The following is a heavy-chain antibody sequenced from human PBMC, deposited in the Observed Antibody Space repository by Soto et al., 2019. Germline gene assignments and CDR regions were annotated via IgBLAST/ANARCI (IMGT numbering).Heavy chain of an antibody. CDR2: SRNKANDYTT. D-gene: IGHD6-13*01. Sequence: PGGSLRLSCTTSGFSLSDHYMDWVRQALGKRLEWVGRSRNKANDYTTEYAASVKGRFTISSDDSKNSLYLQMNSLKNEDTAVYYCTRIPRTGYSSTWYEYWGQGTLVTVSS. V-gene: IGHV3-72*01. J-gene: IGHJ4*02. CDR3: TRIPRTGYSSTWYEY. CDR1: GFSLSDHY.